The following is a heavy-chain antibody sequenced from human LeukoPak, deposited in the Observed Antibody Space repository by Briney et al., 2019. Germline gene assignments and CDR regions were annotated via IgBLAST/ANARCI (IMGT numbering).Heavy chain of an antibody. CDR2: IWYDGSNK. D-gene: IGHD3-22*01. V-gene: IGHV3-33*01. J-gene: IGHJ4*02. CDR3: ARALKYYYDTPDY. CDR1: GFTFSSYG. Sequence: QTGGSLRLSCAASGFTFSSYGMHWVRQAPGKGLEWVAVIWYDGSNKYYADSVKGRFTISRDNSKNTLYLQMNSLRAEDTAVYYCARALKYYYDTPDYWGQGTLVTVSS.